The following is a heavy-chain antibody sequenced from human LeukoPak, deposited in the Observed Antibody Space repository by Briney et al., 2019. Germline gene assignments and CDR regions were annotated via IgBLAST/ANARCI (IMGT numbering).Heavy chain of an antibody. CDR1: GFTFSSSA. D-gene: IGHD5-18*01. V-gene: IGHV3-23*01. J-gene: IGHJ6*02. CDR2: ISNNGGYT. CDR3: AREVDTLTDYYYGMDV. Sequence: GGSLRLSCAASGFTFSSSAMSWVRQAPGKGLEWVSAISNNGGYTYYADSVQGRFTISRDNSKSTLCLQMNSLRAEDTAVYYCAREVDTLTDYYYGMDVWGQGTTVTVSS.